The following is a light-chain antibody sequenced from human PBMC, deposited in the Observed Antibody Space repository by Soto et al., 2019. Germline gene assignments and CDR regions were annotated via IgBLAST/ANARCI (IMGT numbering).Light chain of an antibody. CDR2: GAF. CDR3: QKFGNSQWT. V-gene: IGKV3-20*01. Sequence: EIVLTQSPGTLSLSPGERATLSCRTSQNINSNWLACYQQKPGQAPRLVIYGAFTRATGIPDRFSGSGSGKDFTLTISRLEPEDFAVYYCQKFGNSQWTFGQGTKVEVK. J-gene: IGKJ1*01. CDR1: QNINSNW.